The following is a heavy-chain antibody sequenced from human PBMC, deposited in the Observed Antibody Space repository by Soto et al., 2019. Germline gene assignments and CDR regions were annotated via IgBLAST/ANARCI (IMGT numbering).Heavy chain of an antibody. CDR1: GYTFTGYY. Sequence: ASVKVSCKASGYTFTGYYMHWVRQAPGQGREWMGWINPNSGGTNYAQKFQGWVTMTRDTSISTAYMELSRLISDDTAVYYCARVSGYYGEVRPGGMDVWGQVPLITVSS. CDR2: INPNSGGT. V-gene: IGHV1-2*04. J-gene: IGHJ6*02. CDR3: ARVSGYYGEVRPGGMDV. D-gene: IGHD3-10*01.